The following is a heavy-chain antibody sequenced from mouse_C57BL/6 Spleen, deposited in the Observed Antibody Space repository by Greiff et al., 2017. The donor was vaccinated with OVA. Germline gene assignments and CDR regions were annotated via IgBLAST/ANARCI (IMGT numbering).Heavy chain of an antibody. CDR1: GYSFTGYY. D-gene: IGHD1-1*01. CDR2: INPSTGGT. V-gene: IGHV1-43*01. J-gene: IGHJ2*01. Sequence: VQLQQSGPELVKPGASVKISCKASGYSFTGYYMHWVKQSSEKSLAWIGEINPSTGGTSYNQKFKGKATLTVDKSSSTAYMQLKSLTSEDSAVYYCARSDTTVVATRDDWGQGTTLTVSS. CDR3: ARSDTTVVATRDD.